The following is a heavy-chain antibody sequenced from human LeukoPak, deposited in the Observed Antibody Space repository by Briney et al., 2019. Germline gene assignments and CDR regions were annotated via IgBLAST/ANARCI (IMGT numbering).Heavy chain of an antibody. V-gene: IGHV1-46*01. Sequence: GASVKVSCKASGYTFTGYYMHWVRQAPGQGLEWMGIINPSGGSTSYAQKFQGRVTMTRDTSTSTVYMELSSLRSEDTAVYYCARSYYDFWSGYYTVRYWGQGTLVTVSS. CDR3: ARSYYDFWSGYYTVRY. J-gene: IGHJ4*02. CDR1: GYTFTGYY. CDR2: INPSGGST. D-gene: IGHD3-3*01.